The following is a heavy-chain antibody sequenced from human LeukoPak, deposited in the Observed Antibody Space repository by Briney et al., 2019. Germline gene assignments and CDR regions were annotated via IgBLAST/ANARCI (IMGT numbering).Heavy chain of an antibody. CDR2: INYSGST. J-gene: IGHJ5*02. D-gene: IGHD3-10*01. V-gene: IGHV4-34*01. CDR3: ARGFMVRGLTHTNNWFDP. CDR1: GGSFSGYY. Sequence: SETLSLTCAVYGGSFSGYYWSWIRQPPGKGLEWIGEINYSGSTNYNPSLKSRVTISVDTSKNQFSLKLSSVTAADTAMYYCARGFMVRGLTHTNNWFDPWGQGTLVTVSS.